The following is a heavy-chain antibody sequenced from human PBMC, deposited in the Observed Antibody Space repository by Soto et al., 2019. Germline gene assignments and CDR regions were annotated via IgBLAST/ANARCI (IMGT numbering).Heavy chain of an antibody. CDR1: GFNLSHPW. D-gene: IGHD3-9*01. J-gene: IGHJ4*02. CDR2: IKSKTDGGTA. Sequence: GSLRLSCAASGFNLSHPWMTWVRQAAGKGLQWVGRIKSKTDGGTADYAAPVKGRFTISRDDSKNTVYLQVNSLKTEDTAVYYCTTGIYYDILTGYHDVAYWGQGTLVTVSS. CDR3: TTGIYYDILTGYHDVAY. V-gene: IGHV3-15*01.